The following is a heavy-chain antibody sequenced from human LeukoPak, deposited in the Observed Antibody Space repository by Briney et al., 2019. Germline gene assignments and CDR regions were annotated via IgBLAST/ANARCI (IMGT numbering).Heavy chain of an antibody. Sequence: ASVKVSCKASGFTFTGYYFHWVRQAPGQGLEWVGWVNPNTGGTNYAQMFQGRVTMTRDTSISTAYMELSRLTSDDTAVYYCARDSYGGNWSLGFWGQGTLVTVSS. D-gene: IGHD4-23*01. V-gene: IGHV1-2*02. J-gene: IGHJ4*02. CDR3: ARDSYGGNWSLGF. CDR2: VNPNTGGT. CDR1: GFTFTGYY.